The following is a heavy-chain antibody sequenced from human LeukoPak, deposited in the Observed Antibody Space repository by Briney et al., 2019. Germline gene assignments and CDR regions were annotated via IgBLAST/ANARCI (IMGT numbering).Heavy chain of an antibody. CDR1: GFTIEDYG. D-gene: IGHD6-19*01. V-gene: IGHV3-20*04. CDR2: INCNGGST. Sequence: PAGTLSLSCAASGFTIEDYGRNWVRHAPGKGMEWVSGINCNGGSTVYVDSVKGGFTISRDNAKYSLYLQINSLRAEDTALYYCARDPPRGAPAIAVAGTGYWGQGTLVTVSS. CDR3: ARDPPRGAPAIAVAGTGY. J-gene: IGHJ4*02.